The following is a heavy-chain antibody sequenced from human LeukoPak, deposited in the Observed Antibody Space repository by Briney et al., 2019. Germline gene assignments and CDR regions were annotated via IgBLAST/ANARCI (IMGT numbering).Heavy chain of an antibody. V-gene: IGHV1-2*02. J-gene: IGHJ4*02. CDR2: INPNTGGT. D-gene: IGHD2-2*01. CDR1: GYTFTDYY. Sequence: ASVKVSCKASGYTFTDYYMHWVRQAPGQGLEWMGWINPNTGGTNYAQKFQGRVTMTRDTSIRTAYMELSRLRSDDTAVYYCARDPGNQNIVVVPVWGQGTLVTVSS. CDR3: ARDPGNQNIVVVPV.